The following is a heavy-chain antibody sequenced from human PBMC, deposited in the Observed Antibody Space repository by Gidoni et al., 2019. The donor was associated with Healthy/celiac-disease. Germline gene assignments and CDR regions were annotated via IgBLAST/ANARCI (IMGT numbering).Heavy chain of an antibody. CDR3: TTGIRFVGRWWYFDL. Sequence: EVQLVESGGGLVKPGVSLRLSCAASGFTFSNAWMNWVRQATGKGLEWVGRIKSKTDGGTTDYAAPVKGRFTISRDDSKNTLYLQMNSLKTEDTAVYYCTTGIRFVGRWWYFDLWGRGTLVTVSS. J-gene: IGHJ2*01. D-gene: IGHD3-3*01. V-gene: IGHV3-15*07. CDR2: IKSKTDGGTT. CDR1: GFTFSNAW.